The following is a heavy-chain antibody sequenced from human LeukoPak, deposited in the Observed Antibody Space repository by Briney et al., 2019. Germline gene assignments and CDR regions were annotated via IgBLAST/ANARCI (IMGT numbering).Heavy chain of an antibody. D-gene: IGHD5-24*01. CDR3: ARDYQGDGYNLLRDY. J-gene: IGHJ4*02. CDR2: INPNSGGT. V-gene: IGHV1-2*02. CDR1: GYTFTGYY. Sequence: ASVKVSCKASGYTFTGYYMHWVRQAPGQGLEWMGWINPNSGGTNYAQKFQGRVTMTRDTSISTAYMELSRLRSDDTAVYYCARDYQGDGYNLLRDYWGQGTLVTVSS.